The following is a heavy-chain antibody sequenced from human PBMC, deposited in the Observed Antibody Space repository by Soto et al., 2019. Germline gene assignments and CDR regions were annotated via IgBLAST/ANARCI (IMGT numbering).Heavy chain of an antibody. J-gene: IGHJ4*02. CDR1: GYTFNRHY. CDR2: IDPSGGDT. D-gene: IGHD2-2*01. Sequence: QVQLVQSGAEVRKPGASVKVSCKASGYTFNRHYIQWVRQAPGQGLEWMGMIDPSGGDTNYAKKFEGRVTLTSDKSTRTVYMELSSLRSEDTAVYYCAKRRGVGLSSSSFDYWGPGTLVIVSS. CDR3: AKRRGVGLSSSSFDY. V-gene: IGHV1-46*02.